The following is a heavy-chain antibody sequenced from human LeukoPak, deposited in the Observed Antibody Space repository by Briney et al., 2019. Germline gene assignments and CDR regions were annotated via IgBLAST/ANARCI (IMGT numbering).Heavy chain of an antibody. CDR1: GFAFSSYA. CDR2: ISGSGGSR. J-gene: IGHJ4*02. CDR3: AKDRSVVVVPRPDY. D-gene: IGHD3-22*01. V-gene: IGHV3-23*01. Sequence: PGGSLRLSCAASGFAFSSYAMSWVRQAPGKGLEWVSAISGSGGSRYYADSVKGRFTISRDNSKNTLYLQMNSLRAEDTAVYYCAKDRSVVVVPRPDYWGQGTLVTVSS.